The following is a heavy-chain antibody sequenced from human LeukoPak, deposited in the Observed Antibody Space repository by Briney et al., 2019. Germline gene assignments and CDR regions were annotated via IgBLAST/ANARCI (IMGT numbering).Heavy chain of an antibody. CDR2: IYYSGST. J-gene: IGHJ4*02. CDR1: GGSISSGGYY. Sequence: SQTLFLTCTVSGGSISSGGYYWSWIRQHPGKGLERIGYIYYSGSTYYNPSLKSRVTISVDTSKNQFSLKLSSVTAADTAVYYCARVETGTRNFDYWGQGTLVTVSS. CDR3: ARVETGTRNFDY. D-gene: IGHD1-7*01. V-gene: IGHV4-31*03.